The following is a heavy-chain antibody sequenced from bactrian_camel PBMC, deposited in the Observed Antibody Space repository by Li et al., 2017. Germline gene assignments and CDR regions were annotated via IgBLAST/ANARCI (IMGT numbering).Heavy chain of an antibody. J-gene: IGHJ4*01. CDR1: GFTFRSYA. V-gene: IGHV3S31*01. D-gene: IGHD2*01. CDR2: VNSGGRNT. Sequence: DVQLVESGGGLVQPGGSLRLSCATAGFTFRSYAMSWVRQAPGKGLEWISAVNSGGRNTYYGASVKGRFTISRDNAKNTLDLQLNSLKTEDTAMYYCVRGRGSGSRVKWTYDYWGQGTQVTVS. CDR3: VRGRGSGSRVKWTYDY.